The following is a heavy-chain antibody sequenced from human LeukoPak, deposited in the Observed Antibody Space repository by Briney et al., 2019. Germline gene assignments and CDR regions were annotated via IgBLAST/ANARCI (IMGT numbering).Heavy chain of an antibody. J-gene: IGHJ4*02. V-gene: IGHV3-7*01. CDR2: IKQDGSEK. CDR1: GFTFSSYA. D-gene: IGHD4-23*01. CDR3: ARDPITTVVTPTVDY. Sequence: GGSLRLSCAASGFTFSSYAMSWVRQAPGKGLEWVANIKQDGSEKYYVDSVKGRFTISRDNAKNSLYLQMNSLRAEDTAVYYCARDPITTVVTPTVDYWGQGTLVTVSS.